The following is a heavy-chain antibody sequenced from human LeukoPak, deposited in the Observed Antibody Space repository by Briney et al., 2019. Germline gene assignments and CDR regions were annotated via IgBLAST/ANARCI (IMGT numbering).Heavy chain of an antibody. J-gene: IGHJ4*02. CDR1: GYTLTAYY. V-gene: IGHV1-2*02. CDR3: ARTDFWSGYLDY. Sequence: ATVKVSCKASGYTLTAYYIHWVRQAPGQGLEWMGWINPNGGGTNYAQKFQGRVTMTRDTSIITAYMELSRLRSDDTAVYYCARTDFWSGYLDYWGQGTLVTVSS. CDR2: INPNGGGT. D-gene: IGHD3-3*01.